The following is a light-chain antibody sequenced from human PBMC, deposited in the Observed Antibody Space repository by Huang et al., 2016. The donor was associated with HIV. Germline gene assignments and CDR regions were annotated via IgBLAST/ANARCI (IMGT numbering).Light chain of an antibody. Sequence: DIQMTQSPASLSASVGDRVTITCRASQNIYNYLNWYQQRPGKAPKLLIYAAYTLQRGVPSTFSGSGSGSEFTLTISTLQPEDFATYYCQQTYNGFTFGGGTKVEIK. CDR3: QQTYNGFT. CDR1: QNIYNY. J-gene: IGKJ4*01. V-gene: IGKV1-39*01. CDR2: AAY.